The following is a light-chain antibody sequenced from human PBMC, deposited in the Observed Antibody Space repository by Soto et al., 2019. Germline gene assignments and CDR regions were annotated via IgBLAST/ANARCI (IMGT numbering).Light chain of an antibody. Sequence: QSVLTQPPSVSGAPGQRVTISCTGSSSNIGAGYDVHWYQQLPGTAPKLLIYGNSNRPSGVPDRFSGSKSGTSASLAITGLRAEDDADSSSQPYARSLSGSYVFGTGTKLTVL. V-gene: IGLV1-40*01. CDR2: GNS. J-gene: IGLJ1*01. CDR3: QPYARSLSGSYV. CDR1: SSNIGAGYD.